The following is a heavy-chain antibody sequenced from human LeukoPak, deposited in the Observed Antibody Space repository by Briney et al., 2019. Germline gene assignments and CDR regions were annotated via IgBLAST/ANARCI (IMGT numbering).Heavy chain of an antibody. D-gene: IGHD2-8*01. V-gene: IGHV1-18*01. Sequence: ASVKVSCKASGYTFTSYAISWVRQAPGQGLEWMGWISGHNGKTNYAQKFQGRVTMTTDTSTSTAYMELKSLRSDDTAVYYCARLTVIMVYSIQENWLDPWGQGTLVTVSS. J-gene: IGHJ5*02. CDR3: ARLTVIMVYSIQENWLDP. CDR1: GYTFTSYA. CDR2: ISGHNGKT.